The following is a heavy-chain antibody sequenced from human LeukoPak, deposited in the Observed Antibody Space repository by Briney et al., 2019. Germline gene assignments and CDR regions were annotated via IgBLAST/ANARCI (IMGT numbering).Heavy chain of an antibody. CDR3: ARYVNVPSIAARPSSTPRRLFDP. CDR2: INPNSGGT. J-gene: IGHJ5*02. Sequence: ASVKVSCKASGYTFTGYYTHWVRQAPGQGLEWMGWINPNSGGTNYAQKFQGRVTMTRDTSISTAYMDLSRLRSDDTAVYYCARYVNVPSIAARPSSTPRRLFDPWGQGTLVTVSS. V-gene: IGHV1-2*02. D-gene: IGHD6-6*01. CDR1: GYTFTGYY.